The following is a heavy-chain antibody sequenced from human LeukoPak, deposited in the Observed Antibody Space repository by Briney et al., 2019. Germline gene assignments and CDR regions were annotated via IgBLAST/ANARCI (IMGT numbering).Heavy chain of an antibody. J-gene: IGHJ4*02. CDR3: ATGGRSGVAFES. D-gene: IGHD2-15*01. CDR2: ISGSGGST. V-gene: IGHV3-23*01. Sequence: PGGSLRLSCAASGFTFSSYAMSWVRQAPGKGLEWVSAISGSGGSTYSADSVMGRSTISRDKSNNTLYLQMNSLRAEDTAVYYCATGGRSGVAFESWGQGTLVTVSS. CDR1: GFTFSSYA.